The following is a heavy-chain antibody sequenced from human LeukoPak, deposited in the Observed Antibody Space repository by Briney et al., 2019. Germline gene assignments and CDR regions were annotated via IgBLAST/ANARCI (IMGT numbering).Heavy chain of an antibody. CDR2: ISYDGSNK. Sequence: GRSLRLSCAASGFSFSSYAMHWVRQAPGKGLEWVAVISYDGSNKYYADSVKARFTISRDNSKNTLYLQMNSLRAEDTAVYYCAKSGRSSWYDYFDYWGQGTLVTVSS. CDR1: GFSFSSYA. J-gene: IGHJ4*02. V-gene: IGHV3-30*04. D-gene: IGHD6-13*01. CDR3: AKSGRSSWYDYFDY.